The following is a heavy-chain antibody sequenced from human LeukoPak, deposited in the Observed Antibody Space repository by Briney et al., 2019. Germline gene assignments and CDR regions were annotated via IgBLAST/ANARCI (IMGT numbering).Heavy chain of an antibody. CDR3: ARGTSRYDSSGYDY. CDR1: GGPISSSNW. Sequence: SGTLSLTCAVSGGPISSSNWWSWARHPPGKGLEWMGEIYHSGSTNYNPSLKSRVTISVDKSKNQFSLKLSSVTAADTAVYYCARGTSRYDSSGYDYWGQGTLVTVSS. V-gene: IGHV4-4*02. D-gene: IGHD3-22*01. J-gene: IGHJ4*02. CDR2: IYHSGST.